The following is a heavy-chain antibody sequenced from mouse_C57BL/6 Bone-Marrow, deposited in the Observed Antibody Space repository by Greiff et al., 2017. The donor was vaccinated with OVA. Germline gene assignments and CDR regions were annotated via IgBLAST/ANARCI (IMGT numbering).Heavy chain of an antibody. J-gene: IGHJ3*01. CDR2: IDPEDGET. Sequence: EVQLQQSGAELVKPGASVKLSCTASGFNITDYYMHWVKQRTEQGLEWIGRIDPEDGETKYAPKFQGKATITADTSSNAAYLQLSSLTSEDTAVYYCARPYLLLPFAYWGQGTLVTVSA. V-gene: IGHV14-2*01. D-gene: IGHD1-1*01. CDR1: GFNITDYY. CDR3: ARPYLLLPFAY.